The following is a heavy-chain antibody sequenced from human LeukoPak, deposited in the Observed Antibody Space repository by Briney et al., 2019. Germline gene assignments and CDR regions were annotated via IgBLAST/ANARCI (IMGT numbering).Heavy chain of an antibody. CDR3: ASSSMVAPPYDYYYGMDV. Sequence: GESLKISCKGSGYSFTSYWIGWVRRMPGKGLEWMGIIYPGDSDTRYSPSFQGQVTISADKSISTAYLQWSSLKASDTAMYYCASSSMVAPPYDYYYGMDVWGQGTTVTVSS. V-gene: IGHV5-51*01. CDR2: IYPGDSDT. J-gene: IGHJ6*02. D-gene: IGHD4/OR15-4a*01. CDR1: GYSFTSYW.